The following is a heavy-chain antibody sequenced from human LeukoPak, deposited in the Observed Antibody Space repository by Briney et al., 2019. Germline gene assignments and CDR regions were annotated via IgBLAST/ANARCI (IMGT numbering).Heavy chain of an antibody. D-gene: IGHD3-10*01. V-gene: IGHV3-53*01. CDR2: IYSGGST. J-gene: IGHJ4*02. Sequence: GGSLRLSCAASGFTVSSNYMSWVRQAPGKGLEWVSVIYSGGSTYYADSVKGRFTISRDNSKNTLYLQMNSLRAEDTAVYYCAREREGSGDFDYWGQGTLVTVSS. CDR1: GFTVSSNY. CDR3: AREREGSGDFDY.